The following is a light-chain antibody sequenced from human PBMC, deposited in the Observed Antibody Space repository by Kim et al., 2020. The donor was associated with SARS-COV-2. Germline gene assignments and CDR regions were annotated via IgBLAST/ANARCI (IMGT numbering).Light chain of an antibody. CDR2: GAS. Sequence: ENVLTQSPGTLSVSPGERGTLSCRASQSVTSNFLAWYQHKPGQAPRLLIYGASSRATGIPDRFSGSGSGTDFTLTISSLEPEDFAVYYCQQYDNSPITFGQGTRLEIK. V-gene: IGKV3-20*01. J-gene: IGKJ5*01. CDR3: QQYDNSPIT. CDR1: QSVTSNF.